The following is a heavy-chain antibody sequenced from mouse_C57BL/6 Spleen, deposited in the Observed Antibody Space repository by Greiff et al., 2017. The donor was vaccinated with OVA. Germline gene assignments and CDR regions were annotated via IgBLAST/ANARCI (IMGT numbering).Heavy chain of an antibody. Sequence: EVKLVESGGGLVQSGRSLRLSCATSGFTFSDFYMEWVRQAPGKGLEWIAASRNKANDYTTEYSASVKGLFIVSRDTSQSILYLQMNALRAEDTAIYYCARDSNWDVGAMDYWGQGTSVTVSS. D-gene: IGHD4-1*01. CDR2: SRNKANDYTT. V-gene: IGHV7-1*01. CDR1: GFTFSDFY. J-gene: IGHJ4*01. CDR3: ARDSNWDVGAMDY.